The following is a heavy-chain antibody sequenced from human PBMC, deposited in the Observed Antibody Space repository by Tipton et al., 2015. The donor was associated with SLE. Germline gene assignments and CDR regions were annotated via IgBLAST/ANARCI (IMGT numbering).Heavy chain of an antibody. CDR3: AKLRGSSSY. V-gene: IGHV3-23*03. CDR1: GFTFSNSA. J-gene: IGHJ4*02. D-gene: IGHD6-13*01. CDR2: VYGGGGT. Sequence: SLRLSCAASGFTFSNSAMSWVRQAPGKGLEWVSVVYGGGGTYYADSVKGRFTISRDNSKNTLYLQMNSLRAEDTAVYYCAKLRGSSSYWGQGTLVTVSS.